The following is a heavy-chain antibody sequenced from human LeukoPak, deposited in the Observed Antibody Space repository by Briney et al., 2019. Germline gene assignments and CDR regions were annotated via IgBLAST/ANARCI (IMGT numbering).Heavy chain of an antibody. J-gene: IGHJ5*02. Sequence: PGRSLRLSCAASGFTFSSYAMHWVRQATGKGLEWVAVISYDGSNKYYADSVKGRFTISRDNSKNTLYLQMNSLRAEDTAVYYCARALGVDWFDPWGQGTLVTVSS. V-gene: IGHV3-30*04. CDR1: GFTFSSYA. CDR3: ARALGVDWFDP. CDR2: ISYDGSNK. D-gene: IGHD3-10*01.